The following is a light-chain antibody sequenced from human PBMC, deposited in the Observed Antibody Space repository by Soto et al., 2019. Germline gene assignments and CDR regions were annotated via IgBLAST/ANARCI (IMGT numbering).Light chain of an antibody. V-gene: IGKV3-20*01. Sequence: EIVLTQSTGTLSLSPGERATLSCRASQTVGNNYLAWYQQKPGQTPRLLIHGASNRATGIPDRISGSGSGTDFTLIISRLEPEDFAVYYCQQYASSPLTFGGGTKVEIK. CDR3: QQYASSPLT. CDR2: GAS. CDR1: QTVGNNY. J-gene: IGKJ4*01.